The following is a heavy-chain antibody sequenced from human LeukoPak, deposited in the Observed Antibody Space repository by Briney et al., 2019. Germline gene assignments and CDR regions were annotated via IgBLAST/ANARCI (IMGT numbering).Heavy chain of an antibody. Sequence: SETLSLTCAVYGGSFSGYYWSWIRQPPGKGLEWIGEINHSGSTNYNPSLKSRVTISVDTSKNQFSLKLSSVTAADTAVYYCARGYGYNSLYFDYWGQGTLVTVSS. V-gene: IGHV4-34*01. CDR2: INHSGST. J-gene: IGHJ4*02. CDR3: ARGYGYNSLYFDY. D-gene: IGHD5-24*01. CDR1: GGSFSGYY.